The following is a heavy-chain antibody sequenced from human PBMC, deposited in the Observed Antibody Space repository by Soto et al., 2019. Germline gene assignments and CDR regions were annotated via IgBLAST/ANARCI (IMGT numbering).Heavy chain of an antibody. V-gene: IGHV1-3*01. J-gene: IGHJ4*02. CDR2: INAGNGNT. D-gene: IGHD3-10*01. Sequence: ASVKVSCKASGYTFTSYAIHWVRQAPGQRLEWMGWINAGNGNTKYSQKFQGRVTITRDTSASTAYMELSSLRSEDTAVYYCARDREYYYVSGTYSGPYPGPPFDYWGQGTLVTVSS. CDR1: GYTFTSYA. CDR3: ARDREYYYVSGTYSGPYPGPPFDY.